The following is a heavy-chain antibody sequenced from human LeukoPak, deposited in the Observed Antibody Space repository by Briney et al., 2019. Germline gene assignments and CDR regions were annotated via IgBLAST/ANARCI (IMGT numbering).Heavy chain of an antibody. CDR1: GYTFTSYD. V-gene: IGHV1-8*02. CDR2: VNPKSGNT. D-gene: IGHD2-8*01. CDR3: ARGLPLGYCTYGVCYPPKHFDF. Sequence: VASVKVSCKASGYTFTSYDINCVRQAPGQGLEWMGWVNPKSGNTGYKQKFQARVTITRDTSITTAYMELSSLTSDDTAVYFCARGLPLGYCTYGVCYPPKHFDFWGQGTLVTVSP. J-gene: IGHJ4*02.